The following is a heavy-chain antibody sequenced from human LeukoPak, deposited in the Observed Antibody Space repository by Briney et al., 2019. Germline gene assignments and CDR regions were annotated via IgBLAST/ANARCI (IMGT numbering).Heavy chain of an antibody. V-gene: IGHV4-61*01. CDR3: ARSYYYGSGSPYYGMDV. CDR1: GGSISSGSYY. J-gene: IGHJ6*02. D-gene: IGHD3-10*01. Sequence: PSETLSLTCTVSGGSISSGSYYWSWIRQPPGKGLEWIGYIYYSGSTNYNPSLKSRVTISVDTSKNQFSLKLSSVTAADTAVYYCARSYYYGSGSPYYGMDVWGQGTTVTVSS. CDR2: IYYSGST.